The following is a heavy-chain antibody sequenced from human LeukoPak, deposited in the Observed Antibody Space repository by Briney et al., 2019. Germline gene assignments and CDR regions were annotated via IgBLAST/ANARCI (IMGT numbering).Heavy chain of an antibody. V-gene: IGHV4-34*01. CDR1: APSFSGYY. Sequence: SQTLSLTCAVYAPSFSGYYWSWIRQPPRNGMEWLGEINHSGSTNYNPSLKGRVTISVDTSKNQFSLKLSSVTAADTAVYYCARGRGYSNYCVDYWGQGTLVTVSS. CDR2: INHSGST. J-gene: IGHJ4*02. D-gene: IGHD4-11*01. CDR3: ARGRGYSNYCVDY.